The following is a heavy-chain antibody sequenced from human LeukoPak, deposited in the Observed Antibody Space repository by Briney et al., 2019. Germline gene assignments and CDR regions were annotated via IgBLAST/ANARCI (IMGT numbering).Heavy chain of an antibody. D-gene: IGHD2/OR15-2a*01. CDR1: GYSISSGYY. Sequence: SETLSLTCTVSGYSISSGYYWGWIRQPPGKGLEWIGSIYHSGSTYYNPSLKSRVAISVDTSKNQFSLKLSSVTAADTAVYYCARPLSYYYYYMDVWGKGTTVTISS. J-gene: IGHJ6*03. CDR2: IYHSGST. V-gene: IGHV4-38-2*02. CDR3: ARPLSYYYYYMDV.